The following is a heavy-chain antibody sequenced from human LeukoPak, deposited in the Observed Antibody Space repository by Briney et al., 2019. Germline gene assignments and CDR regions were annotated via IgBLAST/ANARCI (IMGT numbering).Heavy chain of an antibody. CDR3: ARQTAMGRSGDY. CDR1: EYSFTSYW. Sequence: GESLKISCKASEYSFTSYWIGWVRHMPGKGLEWMGIIDPSDSETRYTPSFQGQVTISVDKSLTTAYLQWNSLKASDTAMYYCARQTAMGRSGDYWGQGTLVTVSS. J-gene: IGHJ4*02. D-gene: IGHD7-27*01. V-gene: IGHV5-51*01. CDR2: IDPSDSET.